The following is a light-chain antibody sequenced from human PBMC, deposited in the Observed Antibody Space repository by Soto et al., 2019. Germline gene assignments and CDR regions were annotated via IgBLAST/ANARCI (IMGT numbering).Light chain of an antibody. CDR1: QSVSSN. Sequence: EIVMTQSPATLSVSPGERATLSCRASQSVSSNLAWYQQKPGQDPRLLIYGASTRATGIPARFSGSGSGTEFTLTISSLQSEDFAVYYCQQYNNWPRTFGQGNKVEIK. J-gene: IGKJ1*01. V-gene: IGKV3-15*01. CDR2: GAS. CDR3: QQYNNWPRT.